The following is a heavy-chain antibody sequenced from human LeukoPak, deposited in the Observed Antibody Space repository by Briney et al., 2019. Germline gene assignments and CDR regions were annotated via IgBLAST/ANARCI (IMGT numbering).Heavy chain of an antibody. D-gene: IGHD2-2*01. CDR3: ARDRVGYKGYCSSTSCYD. Sequence: PSETLSLTCTVSGDSISSYYWSWIRQPAGKGLEWIGRIYTSGSTNYNPSLKSRVTMSVDTSKNQFSLKLSSVTAADTAVYYCARDRVGYKGYCSSTSCYDWGQGTLVTVSS. J-gene: IGHJ4*02. CDR2: IYTSGST. CDR1: GDSISSYY. V-gene: IGHV4-4*07.